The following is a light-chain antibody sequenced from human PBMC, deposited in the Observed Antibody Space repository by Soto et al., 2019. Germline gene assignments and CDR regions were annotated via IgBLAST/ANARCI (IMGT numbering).Light chain of an antibody. CDR1: QSISTY. V-gene: IGKV1-39*01. J-gene: IGKJ3*01. CDR2: AAS. CDR3: QQSYSSPFT. Sequence: DLQMTQSPSSLSASVGERVTITCRASQSISTYLNWYQQKPGKAPNLLIYAASNLQSGVPSRFSGSGSGTDFTLTISSLQPEDFATYYCQQSYSSPFTFGPGTKVDIK.